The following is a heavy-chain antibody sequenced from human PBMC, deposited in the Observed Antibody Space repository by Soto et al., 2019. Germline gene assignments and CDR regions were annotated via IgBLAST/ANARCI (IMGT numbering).Heavy chain of an antibody. CDR3: VREGYYDSSGYYPGWFDP. J-gene: IGHJ5*02. V-gene: IGHV1-69*06. D-gene: IGHD3-22*01. CDR1: EDTLSSYA. Sequence: QVQLVQSGAEVKKPGSSVKVSCMASEDTLSSYAISWVRQAPGRGLEWMGGIIPFSGTANYAQKFQGRVTITADKSTSTAYMELSSLRSEDTAVYYCVREGYYDSSGYYPGWFDPWGQGTLVTVSS. CDR2: IIPFSGTA.